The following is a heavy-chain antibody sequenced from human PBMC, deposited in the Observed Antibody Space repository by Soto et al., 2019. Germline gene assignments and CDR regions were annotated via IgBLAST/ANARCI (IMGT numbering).Heavy chain of an antibody. CDR3: AREPDSYYYDSSGYGHFDY. D-gene: IGHD3-22*01. CDR1: GFTFSSYA. V-gene: IGHV3-30-3*01. J-gene: IGHJ4*02. Sequence: GGSLRLSCAASGFTFSSYAMHWVRQAPGKGLEWVAVISYDGSNKYYADSVKGRFTISRDNSKNTLYLQMNSLRAEDTAVYYCAREPDSYYYDSSGYGHFDYWGQGTLVTVSS. CDR2: ISYDGSNK.